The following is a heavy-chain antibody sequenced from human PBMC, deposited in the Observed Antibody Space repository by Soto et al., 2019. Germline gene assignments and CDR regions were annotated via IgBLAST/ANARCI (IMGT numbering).Heavy chain of an antibody. V-gene: IGHV3-11*06. J-gene: IGHJ4*02. CDR3: ARSGDNYNVLDY. CDR1: GFTVSDYY. CDR2: SSNSGTYT. D-gene: IGHD3-10*02. Sequence: GGSLRLSCAASGFTVSDYYMSWIRQAPGKGLEWLSYSSNSGTYTRYADSVKGRFPISRDNAKNSLYLQIDSLRGEDTATYYCARSGDNYNVLDYWGQGTPVTVSS.